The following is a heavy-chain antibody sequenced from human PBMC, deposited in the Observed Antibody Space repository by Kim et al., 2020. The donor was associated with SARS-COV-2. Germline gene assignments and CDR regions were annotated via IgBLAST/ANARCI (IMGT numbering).Heavy chain of an antibody. CDR3: AKIPPGATLYY. Sequence: GGSLRLSCAASGFTFRNYVMSWVRQAPGKGLGWVSTILGTGGSTFYADSVKGRFTISRDNSKNTLYLQMNSLRAEDTAVYYCAKIPPGATLYYWGQGTLVTVSS. CDR2: ILGTGGST. D-gene: IGHD1-26*01. CDR1: GFTFRNYV. J-gene: IGHJ4*02. V-gene: IGHV3-23*01.